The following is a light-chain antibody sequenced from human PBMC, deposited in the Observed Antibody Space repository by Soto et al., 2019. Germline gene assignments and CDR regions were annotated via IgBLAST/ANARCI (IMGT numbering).Light chain of an antibody. J-gene: IGLJ1*01. V-gene: IGLV1-44*01. CDR3: SAWDDSRSGYV. Sequence: QSVLTQPPSASGTPGQRVTISCSGSNSNIGTNTVNWYQQLPGTAPKLLIYSNNQRPSGVPDRFSGSKSGNSASLAISGLQSEDDADYYCSAWDDSRSGYVFGTGTKLTVL. CDR2: SNN. CDR1: NSNIGTNT.